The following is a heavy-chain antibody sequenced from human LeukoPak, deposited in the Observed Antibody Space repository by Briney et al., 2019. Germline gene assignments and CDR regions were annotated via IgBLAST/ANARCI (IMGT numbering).Heavy chain of an antibody. V-gene: IGHV3-7*03. CDR2: IKQDGSEK. J-gene: IGHJ6*03. CDR1: GFTFSSYW. CDR3: AKALGRYNWNYNYMDV. Sequence: PGGSLRLSCAASGFTFSSYWMSWVRQAPGKGLEWVANIKQDGSEKYYVDSVKGRFTISRDNAKNSLYLQMNSLRAEDMALYYCAKALGRYNWNYNYMDVWGKGTTVTVSS. D-gene: IGHD1-20*01.